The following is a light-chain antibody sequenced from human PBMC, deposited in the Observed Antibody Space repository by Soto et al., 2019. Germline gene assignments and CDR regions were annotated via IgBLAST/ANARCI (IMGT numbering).Light chain of an antibody. Sequence: QSVLTQPPSTSGTPGQRLTISCSGSRSNIETNALNWYRQFPGTAPRLLIYGDHQRPSGVPDRFSGSKSGTSGCLAISGLQSEYEADYFCATWDDGLNVWVFGGGTKLTVL. CDR2: GDH. CDR3: ATWDDGLNVWV. V-gene: IGLV1-44*01. J-gene: IGLJ3*02. CDR1: RSNIETNA.